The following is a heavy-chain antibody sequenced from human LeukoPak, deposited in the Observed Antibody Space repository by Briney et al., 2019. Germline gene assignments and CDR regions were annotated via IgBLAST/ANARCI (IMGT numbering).Heavy chain of an antibody. J-gene: IGHJ4*02. D-gene: IGHD2-2*01. CDR2: IYSGGST. CDR3: ARDRYCSSTSCYQLDY. Sequence: GGSLRLSCAASGFTVSSNYMSWVRQAPGKGLEWVSVIYSGGSTYYADSVKGRFTISRDNSKNTLYRQMNSLRAEDTAVYYCARDRYCSSTSCYQLDYWGQGTLVTVSS. V-gene: IGHV3-66*01. CDR1: GFTVSSNY.